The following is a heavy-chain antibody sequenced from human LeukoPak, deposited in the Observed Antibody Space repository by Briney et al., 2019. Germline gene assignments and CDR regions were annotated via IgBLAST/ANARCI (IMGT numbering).Heavy chain of an antibody. CDR3: ATAKAAAGTCPDY. V-gene: IGHV1-24*01. Sequence: ASVKVSCKVSGYTLTELSMHWVRQAPGKGLEWMGGFDPEDGETIYAQKFRGRVTMTEDTSTDTAYTELSSLRSEDTAVYYCATAKAAAGTCPDYWGQGTLVTVSS. D-gene: IGHD6-13*01. CDR1: GYTLTELS. CDR2: FDPEDGET. J-gene: IGHJ4*02.